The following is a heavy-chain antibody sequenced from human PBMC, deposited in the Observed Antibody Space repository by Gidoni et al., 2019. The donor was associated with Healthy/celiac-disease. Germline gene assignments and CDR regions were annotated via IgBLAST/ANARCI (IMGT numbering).Heavy chain of an antibody. V-gene: IGHV3-30*18. Sequence: VQLVASGGGVVQPGRSLRLSCAASGFTFSSYGMHWVRQAPGKGLEWVAVISYDGSNKYYADPVNGRFTISRDNSKNTLYLQMNSLRAEDTAVYYCAKDWAVAGNASWGQGTLVTVSS. D-gene: IGHD6-19*01. J-gene: IGHJ4*02. CDR2: ISYDGSNK. CDR3: AKDWAVAGNAS. CDR1: GFTFSSYG.